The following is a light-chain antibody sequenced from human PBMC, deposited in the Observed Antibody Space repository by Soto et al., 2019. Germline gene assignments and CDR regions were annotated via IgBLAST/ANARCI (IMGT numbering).Light chain of an antibody. J-gene: IGKJ4*01. CDR3: QQHNSYPLT. CDR2: PAS. V-gene: IGKV1-9*01. Sequence: DIQLTQSPSFLSASVGDRVTITCRASQSISSYLAWYQQKPGKAPKLLIYPASTLQSGVPSRFSGSGSGTEFTLTISSLQPEDFATYYCQQHNSYPLTFGGGTKVEIK. CDR1: QSISSY.